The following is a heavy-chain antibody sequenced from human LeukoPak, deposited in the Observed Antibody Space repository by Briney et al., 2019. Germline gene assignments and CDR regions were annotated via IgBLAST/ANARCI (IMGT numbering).Heavy chain of an antibody. CDR2: IYYSGST. V-gene: IGHV4-59*08. J-gene: IGHJ4*02. CDR1: GGSVSSWY. Sequence: SETLSLTCTVSGGSVSSWYWSWIRQPPGKGLEWIGYIYYSGSTNYSPSLKSRVTISVDTSKNQFSLKLSSVTAADTAVYYCARLLHPFYYFDYWGQGTLVTVSS. CDR3: ARLLHPFYYFDY. D-gene: IGHD3-3*01.